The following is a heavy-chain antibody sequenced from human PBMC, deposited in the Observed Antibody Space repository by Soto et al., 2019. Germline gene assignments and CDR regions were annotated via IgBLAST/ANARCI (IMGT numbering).Heavy chain of an antibody. J-gene: IGHJ4*02. CDR3: AKGEQWLSFDY. CDR1: GFTFSSYG. CDR2: ISYDGSNK. Sequence: QVQLLESGGGVVQPGRSLRLSCAASGFTFSSYGMHWVRQAPGKGLEWVAVISYDGSNKYYADSVKGRFTISRDNSKNTLYLQMNSLRAEDTAVYYCAKGEQWLSFDYWGQGTLVTVSS. D-gene: IGHD6-19*01. V-gene: IGHV3-30*18.